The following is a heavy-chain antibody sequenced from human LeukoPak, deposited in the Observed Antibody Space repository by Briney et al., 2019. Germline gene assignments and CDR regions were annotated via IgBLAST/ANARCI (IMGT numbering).Heavy chain of an antibody. CDR2: TYYSGST. CDR1: GGSISSSSYS. V-gene: IGHV4-39*01. J-gene: IGHJ4*02. Sequence: SETLSLTCTVSGGSISSSSYSWGWIRQPPGKGLEWIGSTYYSGSTYYNPSLKSRVTISVDTSKNQFSLKLSSVTAADTAVYYCARHAANPMVRGVISYFDYWGQGTLVTVSS. D-gene: IGHD3-10*01. CDR3: ARHAANPMVRGVISYFDY.